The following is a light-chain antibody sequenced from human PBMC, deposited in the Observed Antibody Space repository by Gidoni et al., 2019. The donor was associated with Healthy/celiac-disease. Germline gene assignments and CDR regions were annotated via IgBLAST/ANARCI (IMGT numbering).Light chain of an antibody. Sequence: IVLTQSPATLSLSPGERATLSCRASQIVSSYLAWYQQKPGQAPRLLIYDASNRATGIPARCSGSGSGTDFTLTISSLEHEDVAVYYCQQRSNWPPSTFXGXTKVEIK. V-gene: IGKV3-11*01. CDR1: QIVSSY. CDR2: DAS. J-gene: IGKJ4*01. CDR3: QQRSNWPPST.